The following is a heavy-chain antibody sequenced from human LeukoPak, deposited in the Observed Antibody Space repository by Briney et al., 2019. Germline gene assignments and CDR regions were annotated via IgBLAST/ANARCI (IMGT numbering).Heavy chain of an antibody. D-gene: IGHD2-15*01. J-gene: IGHJ5*02. CDR3: ARDGGYCSGGSCYSGSWFDP. CDR1: GFTFSDYY. V-gene: IGHV3-11*05. CDR2: ISSGSSYT. Sequence: PGGSLRLSCAASGFTFSDYYMSWIRQAPGKGLEWVSYISSGSSYTNYADSVKGRFTISRDNAKNSLYLQMNRLRAEDTAVYYCARDGGYCSGGSCYSGSWFDPWGQGTLVTVSS.